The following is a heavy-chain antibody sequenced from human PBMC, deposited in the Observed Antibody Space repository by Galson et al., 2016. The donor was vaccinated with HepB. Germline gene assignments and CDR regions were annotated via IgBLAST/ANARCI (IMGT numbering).Heavy chain of an antibody. CDR3: VKDPSHGALEAAC. J-gene: IGHJ4*02. D-gene: IGHD2-15*01. CDR1: GFTFSYTD. V-gene: IGHV3-64D*06. CDR2: INYNGHST. Sequence: SLRLSCAATGFTFSYTDMHWVRHPPGKGLEYVSAINYNGHSTYYADSVKGGFTVSRDNSKNTVYLQMSSLRPEDTAVYFCVKDPSHGALEAACWGQGTLVTVSS.